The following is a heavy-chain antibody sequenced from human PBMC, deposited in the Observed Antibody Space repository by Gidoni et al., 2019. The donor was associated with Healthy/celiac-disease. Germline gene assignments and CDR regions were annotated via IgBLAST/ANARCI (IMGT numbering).Heavy chain of an antibody. V-gene: IGHV2-26*01. CDR2: IFSNDEK. Sequence: QVTLKESGPVLVKPTETLTLTCTVSGFSLSNARMGVSWIRQPPGKALEWLAHIFSNDEKSYSTSLKSRLTISKDTSKSQVVITMTNRDPVDTATYYCARIIVGYSYGYSDYWGQGTLVTVSS. CDR3: ARIIVGYSYGYSDY. CDR1: GFSLSNARMG. J-gene: IGHJ4*02. D-gene: IGHD5-18*01.